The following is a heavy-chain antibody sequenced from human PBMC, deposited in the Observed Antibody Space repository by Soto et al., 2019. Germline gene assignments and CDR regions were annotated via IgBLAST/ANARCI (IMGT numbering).Heavy chain of an antibody. CDR1: GFTFSSYS. D-gene: IGHD6-13*01. Sequence: GGSLRLSCAASGFTFSSYSMNWVRQAPGKGLEWVSSISSSSSYIYYADSVKGRFTISRDNAKNSLYLQMNSLRAEDTAVYYCASDKYSSSWYASFAFDIWGQGTMVTVSS. CDR3: ASDKYSSSWYASFAFDI. J-gene: IGHJ3*02. V-gene: IGHV3-21*01. CDR2: ISSSSSYI.